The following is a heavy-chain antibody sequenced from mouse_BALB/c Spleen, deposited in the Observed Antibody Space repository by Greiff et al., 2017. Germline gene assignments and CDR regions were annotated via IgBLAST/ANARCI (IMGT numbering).Heavy chain of an antibody. CDR3: ARSDYGNYWFAY. CDR1: GFTFSSFG. V-gene: IGHV5-17*02. J-gene: IGHJ3*01. CDR2: ISSGSSTI. Sequence: EVKLVESGGGLVQPGGSRKLSCAASGFTFSSFGMHWVRQAPEKGLGWVAYISSGSSTIYYADTVKGRFTISRDNPKNTLFLQMTSLRSEDTAMYYCARSDYGNYWFAYWGQGTLVTVSA. D-gene: IGHD2-1*01.